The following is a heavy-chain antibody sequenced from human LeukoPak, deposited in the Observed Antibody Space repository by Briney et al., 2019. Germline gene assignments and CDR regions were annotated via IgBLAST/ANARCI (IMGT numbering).Heavy chain of an antibody. CDR2: IYYSGST. CDR1: GGSISSSSYY. J-gene: IGHJ5*02. V-gene: IGHV4-39*01. CDR3: ARLEGGYIAAYWSDP. Sequence: SETLSLTCTVSGGSISSSSYYWGWIRQPPGKGLEWIGSIYYSGSTYYNPSLKSRVTISVDTSKNQFSLKLSSVTAADTAVYYCARLEGGYIAAYWSDPWGQGTLVTVSS. D-gene: IGHD6-13*01.